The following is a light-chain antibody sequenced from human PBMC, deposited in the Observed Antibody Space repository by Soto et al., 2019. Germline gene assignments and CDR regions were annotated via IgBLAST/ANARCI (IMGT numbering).Light chain of an antibody. CDR2: EVR. V-gene: IGLV2-14*01. J-gene: IGLJ3*02. Sequence: QSALTQPASVSGSPGQSITIACTGTNRDVGSYNLVSWYQQRPGEAPKLIIYEVRNRPSGISYRFTGSKSGNTASLTISGLQAEDEADYYCSSYTTNSTRVFGGGTKLTVL. CDR1: NRDVGSYNL. CDR3: SSYTTNSTRV.